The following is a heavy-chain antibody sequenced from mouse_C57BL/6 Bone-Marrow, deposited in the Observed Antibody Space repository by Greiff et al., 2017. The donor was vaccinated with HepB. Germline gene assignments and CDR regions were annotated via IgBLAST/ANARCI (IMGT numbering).Heavy chain of an antibody. D-gene: IGHD2-5*01. CDR3: ARRGVGSNYVGYYAMDY. Sequence: EVQLVESGGGLVKPGGSLKLSCAASGFTFSSYAMSWVRQTPEKRLEWVATISDGGSYTYYPDNVKGRFTISRDNAKNNLYLQMSHLKSEDTAMYYCARRGVGSNYVGYYAMDYWGQGTSVTVSS. CDR1: GFTFSSYA. CDR2: ISDGGSYT. V-gene: IGHV5-4*01. J-gene: IGHJ4*01.